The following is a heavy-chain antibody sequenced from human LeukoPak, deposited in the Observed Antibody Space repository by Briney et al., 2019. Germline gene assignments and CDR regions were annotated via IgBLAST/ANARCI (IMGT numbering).Heavy chain of an antibody. V-gene: IGHV3-53*01. Sequence: GGSLRLSXAASGFTVSSNYMSWVRQPPGKGLEWVSVIYSGGSTYYADSVKGRFTISRDNSKNTLYLQMNSLRAEDTAVYYCARLDYYGSGSYSWGQGTLVTVSS. CDR2: IYSGGST. CDR3: ARLDYYGSGSYS. CDR1: GFTVSSNY. J-gene: IGHJ4*02. D-gene: IGHD3-10*01.